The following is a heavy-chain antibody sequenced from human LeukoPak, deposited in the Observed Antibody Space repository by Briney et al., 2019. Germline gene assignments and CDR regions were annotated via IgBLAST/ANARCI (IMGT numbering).Heavy chain of an antibody. CDR3: GLAVAAKGAFDI. CDR1: GGSFSGYY. D-gene: IGHD2-15*01. V-gene: IGHV4-34*01. Sequence: SETLSLTCAVYGGSFSGYYWSWIRQPPGKGLEWIGEINHSGSTNYNPSLKSRVTISVDTSKNQFSLKLSSVTAADTAVYYCGLAVAAKGAFDIWGQGPMVTVSS. J-gene: IGHJ3*02. CDR2: INHSGST.